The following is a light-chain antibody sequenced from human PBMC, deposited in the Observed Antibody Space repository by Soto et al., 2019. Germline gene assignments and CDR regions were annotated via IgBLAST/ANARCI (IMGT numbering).Light chain of an antibody. CDR2: DVS. J-gene: IGLJ1*01. CDR3: CSYAGSYTHV. Sequence: QSVLTQPRSVSGSPGQSVTISCTGTSSDVGGYNYVSWYQQHPGKAPKLMIYDVSKRPSGVPDRFSGSKSGNTASLTISGFQAEDEADYYCCSYAGSYTHVFGTGTKVTVL. CDR1: SSDVGGYNY. V-gene: IGLV2-11*01.